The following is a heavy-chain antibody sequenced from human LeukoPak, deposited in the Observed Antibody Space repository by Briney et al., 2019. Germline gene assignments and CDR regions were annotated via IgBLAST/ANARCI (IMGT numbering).Heavy chain of an antibody. CDR1: GYTLTELS. Sequence: ASVKVSCKVSGYTLTELSMHWVRQAPGKGLEWMGGFDPEDGETIYAQKFQGRVTMTEDTSTDTAYMELSSLRSEDTAVYYCATDRGKVVGEVLLDYWGQGTLVTVSS. J-gene: IGHJ4*02. CDR2: FDPEDGET. D-gene: IGHD1-26*01. V-gene: IGHV1-24*01. CDR3: ATDRGKVVGEVLLDY.